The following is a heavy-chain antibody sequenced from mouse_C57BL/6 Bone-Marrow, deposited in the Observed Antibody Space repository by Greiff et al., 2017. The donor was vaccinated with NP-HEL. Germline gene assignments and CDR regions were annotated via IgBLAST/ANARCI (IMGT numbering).Heavy chain of an antibody. Sequence: QVQLQQSGPGLVQPSQSLSITCTVSGFSLTSYGVHWVRHSPGKGLEWLGVIWSGGSTDYYAAFISRLSISQYNSKSQVFFKMNSLQADDTAIYYCASQTAQATYWFAYWGQGTLVTVSA. CDR3: ASQTAQATYWFAY. CDR2: IWSGGST. D-gene: IGHD3-2*02. J-gene: IGHJ3*01. V-gene: IGHV2-2*01. CDR1: GFSLTSYG.